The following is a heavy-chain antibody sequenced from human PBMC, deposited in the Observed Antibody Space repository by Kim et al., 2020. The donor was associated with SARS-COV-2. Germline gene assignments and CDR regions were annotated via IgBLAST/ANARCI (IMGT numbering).Heavy chain of an antibody. J-gene: IGHJ4*02. CDR1: GFTFSSYG. V-gene: IGHV3-30*18. CDR2: ISYDGSNK. Sequence: GGSLRLSCAASGFTFSSYGMHWVRQAPGKGLEWVAVISYDGSNKYYADSVKGRFTISRDNSKNTLYLQMNSLRAEDTAVYYCAKTGTYGSGSYYPTPPNYWGQGTLVTVSS. D-gene: IGHD3-10*01. CDR3: AKTGTYGSGSYYPTPPNY.